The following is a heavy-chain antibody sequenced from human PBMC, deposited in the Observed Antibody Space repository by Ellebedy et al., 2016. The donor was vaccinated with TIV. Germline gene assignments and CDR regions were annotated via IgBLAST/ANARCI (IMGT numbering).Heavy chain of an antibody. CDR1: GGSISSSSFF. V-gene: IGHV4-39*07. J-gene: IGHJ4*02. D-gene: IGHD3-22*01. CDR2: MYYSGTT. CDR3: ARHASYYDSSGYSGYYFDY. Sequence: MPSETLSLTCTVSGGSISSSSFFRGWIRQPPGKGLEWVANMYYSGTTFYNPSLKSQLTISMDTSKNQFSLNLGSVTAADTAVYYCARHASYYDSSGYSGYYFDYWGQGTLVTVSS.